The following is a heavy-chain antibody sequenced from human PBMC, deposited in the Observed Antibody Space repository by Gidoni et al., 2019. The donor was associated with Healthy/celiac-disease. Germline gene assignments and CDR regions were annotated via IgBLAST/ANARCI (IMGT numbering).Heavy chain of an antibody. D-gene: IGHD3-10*01. CDR1: GFTFSSYS. CDR3: ARGPLAGGYYGMDV. J-gene: IGHJ6*02. Sequence: EVQLVESGGGLVQPGGSLRLSCAASGFTFSSYSMNWVRQAPGKGLEWVSYISSSSSTIYYADSVKGRFTISRDNAKNSLYLQMNSLRAEDTAVYYCARGPLAGGYYGMDVWGQGTTVTVSS. V-gene: IGHV3-48*01. CDR2: ISSSSSTI.